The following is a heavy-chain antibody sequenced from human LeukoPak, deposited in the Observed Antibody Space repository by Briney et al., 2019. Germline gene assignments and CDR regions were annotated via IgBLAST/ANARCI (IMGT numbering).Heavy chain of an antibody. J-gene: IGHJ4*02. CDR1: GGSISSSSYY. D-gene: IGHD5-24*01. Sequence: SETLSLTCTVSGGSISSSSYYWGWIRQPPGKGLEWIGSIYYSGSTYYNPSLKSRVTISVDTSKNQFSLKLSSVTAADTAVYYCARHKWDGFNCFDYWGQGTLVTVSS. CDR3: ARHKWDGFNCFDY. CDR2: IYYSGST. V-gene: IGHV4-39*01.